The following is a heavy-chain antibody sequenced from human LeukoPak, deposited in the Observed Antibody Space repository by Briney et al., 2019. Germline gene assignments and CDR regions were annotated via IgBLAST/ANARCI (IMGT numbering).Heavy chain of an antibody. D-gene: IGHD5-18*01. CDR1: GGSFSGYY. CDR2: IYHSGST. J-gene: IGHJ4*02. V-gene: IGHV4-34*01. CDR3: ARGYSYGGYYFDY. Sequence: SETLSLTCAVYGGSFSGYYWSWIRQPPGKGLEWIGSIYHSGSTYYNPSLKSRVTISVDTSKNQFSLKLSSVTAADTAVYYCARGYSYGGYYFDYWGQGTLVTVSS.